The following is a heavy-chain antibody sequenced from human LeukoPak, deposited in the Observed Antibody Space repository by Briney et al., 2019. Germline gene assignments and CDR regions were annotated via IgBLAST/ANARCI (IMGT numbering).Heavy chain of an antibody. J-gene: IGHJ2*01. CDR3: ARGRRQEWITIFGVVIKGYFDL. Sequence: SQTLSLTCAISGDRVSSNSAAWNWIRQSPSRGLEWLGRTYYRSKWYNDYAVSVKSRITINPDTSKNQFSLQLNSVTPEDTAVYYCARGRRQEWITIFGVVIKGYFDLWGRGTLVTVSS. CDR2: TYYRSKWYN. CDR1: GDRVSSNSAA. V-gene: IGHV6-1*01. D-gene: IGHD3-3*01.